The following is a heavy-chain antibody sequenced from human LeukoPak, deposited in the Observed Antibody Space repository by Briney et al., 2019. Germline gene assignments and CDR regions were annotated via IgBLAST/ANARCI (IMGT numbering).Heavy chain of an antibody. D-gene: IGHD6-19*01. CDR3: AASTLTHSSGWYPSTNWFDP. J-gene: IGHJ5*02. V-gene: IGHV1-58*02. CDR1: GFTFTSSA. CDR2: IVVGSGNT. Sequence: SVKVSCKASGFTFTSSAMQWVRQARGQRLEWIGWIVVGSGNTNYAQKFQERVTITRDMSTSTAYMELSSLRSEDTAVYYCAASTLTHSSGWYPSTNWFDPWGQGTLVTVSS.